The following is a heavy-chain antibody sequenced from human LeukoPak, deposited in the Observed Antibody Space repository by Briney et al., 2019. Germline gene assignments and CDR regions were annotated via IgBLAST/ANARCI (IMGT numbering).Heavy chain of an antibody. CDR3: ARETGIAVAVFYFDY. CDR1: GFTFSSYS. J-gene: IGHJ4*02. V-gene: IGHV3-21*01. CDR2: ISSSSYI. Sequence: GGSLRLSCAASGFTFSSYSMNWVRQAPGKGLEWVSSISSSSYIYYADSVKGRFTISRDNAKNSLYLQMNSLRAEDTAVYYCARETGIAVAVFYFDYWGQGTLVTVSS. D-gene: IGHD6-19*01.